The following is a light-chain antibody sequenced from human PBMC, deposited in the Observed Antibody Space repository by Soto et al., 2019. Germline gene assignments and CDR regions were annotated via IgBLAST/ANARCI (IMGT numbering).Light chain of an antibody. CDR1: QSVSSDY. Sequence: EIVLTQSPATLSLSPGERATLSCRASQSVSSDYLAWYQKTPGPAPRLLIDGASRRATSPPGRIGGSACGADFPVTSSRLDHEDVTVYYCQQFSSYPLTFGGGTRLEIK. J-gene: IGKJ5*01. V-gene: IGKV3-20*01. CDR2: GAS. CDR3: QQFSSYPLT.